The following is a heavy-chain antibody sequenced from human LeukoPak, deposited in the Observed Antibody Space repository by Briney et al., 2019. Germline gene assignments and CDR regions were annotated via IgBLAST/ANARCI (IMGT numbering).Heavy chain of an antibody. CDR3: ARDNCGGYYNL. V-gene: IGHV3-7*01. Sequence: GGSLRLSRVASGFNFRKFWLSWVRQAPGQGREWVANINQNGSRIDLADSLKSRFSISRDNDNNTVYLHMNSLRVGDTAVYYCARDNCGGYYNLWGQGTLVFVSS. CDR2: INQNGSRI. D-gene: IGHD2-21*02. CDR1: GFNFRKFW. J-gene: IGHJ1*01.